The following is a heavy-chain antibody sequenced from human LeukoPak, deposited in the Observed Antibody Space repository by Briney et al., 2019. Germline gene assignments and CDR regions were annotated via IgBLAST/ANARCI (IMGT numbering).Heavy chain of an antibody. Sequence: TGGSLRLSCAASGFTFSSYGMHWVRQAPGKGLEWVAFIRYDGSNKYYADSVKGRFTISRDNSKNTLYLQMNSLRAEDTAVYYCAKGYGDYLHFDYWGQGTLVTVSS. D-gene: IGHD4-17*01. CDR3: AKGYGDYLHFDY. V-gene: IGHV3-30*02. CDR1: GFTFSSYG. J-gene: IGHJ4*02. CDR2: IRYDGSNK.